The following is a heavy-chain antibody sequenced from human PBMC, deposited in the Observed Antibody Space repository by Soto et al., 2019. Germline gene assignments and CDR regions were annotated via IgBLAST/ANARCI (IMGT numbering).Heavy chain of an antibody. V-gene: IGHV3-15*01. CDR3: TTGLYGSGSSGGMDV. CDR2: IKRKTDGGTT. CDR1: GFTFSNAW. Sequence: EVQLVESGGGLVKPGGSLRLSCAASGFTFSNAWMSWVRQAPGKGLEWVGRIKRKTDGGTTDYAAPVKGRFTISRDDSKNTLYLQMNSLKTEDTAVYYCTTGLYGSGSSGGMDVWGQGTTVTVSS. D-gene: IGHD3-10*01. J-gene: IGHJ6*02.